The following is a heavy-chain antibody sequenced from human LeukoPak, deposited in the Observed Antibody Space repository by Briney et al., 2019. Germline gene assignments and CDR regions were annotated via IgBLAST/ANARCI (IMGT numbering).Heavy chain of an antibody. CDR3: ARDRARDFYDFWSGYYNYYYGMDV. V-gene: IGHV1-18*01. D-gene: IGHD3-3*01. Sequence: ASVKVSCKASGYTFTSYGISWVRQAPGQGLEWMGWISAYNGNTNYAQKLQGRVTMTTDTSTSTAYMELRSLRSDDTAVYYCARDRARDFYDFWSGYYNYYYGMDVWGQGTTVTVSS. CDR2: ISAYNGNT. CDR1: GYTFTSYG. J-gene: IGHJ6*02.